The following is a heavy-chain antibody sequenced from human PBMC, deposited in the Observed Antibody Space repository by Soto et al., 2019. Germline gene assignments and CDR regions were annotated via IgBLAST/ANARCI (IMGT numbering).Heavy chain of an antibody. D-gene: IGHD3-10*02. CDR1: EFTSRSYA. V-gene: IGHV3-23*01. Sequence: GSLRLSCAASEFTSRSYAMSWIRQAPGKGLEWVSAISGSGGSTYYADSVKGRFTISRDNSKNTLYLQMNSLRAEDTAVYYCAKDMLLSDAFDIWGQGTMVTVSS. CDR3: AKDMLLSDAFDI. CDR2: ISGSGGST. J-gene: IGHJ3*02.